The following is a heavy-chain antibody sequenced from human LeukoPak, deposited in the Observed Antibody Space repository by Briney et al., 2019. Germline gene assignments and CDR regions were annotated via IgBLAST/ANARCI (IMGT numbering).Heavy chain of an antibody. CDR1: GYTFTGYY. J-gene: IGHJ2*01. CDR3: ASDSTVVTPGGFDL. V-gene: IGHV1-2*02. D-gene: IGHD4-23*01. Sequence: ASVKVSCKASGYTFTGYYMHWVRQAPGQGLEWMGWINPNSGGTNYAQKLQGRVTMTRDTSISTAYMELSRLRSDDTAVYYCASDSTVVTPGGFDLWGRGTLVTVSS. CDR2: INPNSGGT.